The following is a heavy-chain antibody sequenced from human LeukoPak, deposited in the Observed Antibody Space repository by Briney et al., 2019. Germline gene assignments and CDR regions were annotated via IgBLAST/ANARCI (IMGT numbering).Heavy chain of an antibody. Sequence: SETLSLTCTVSGGSISSYYWSWIRQPAGKGLEWIGRIYTSGSTNYNPSLKSRVTISVDTSKNQFSLKLSSVTAADTAVYYCASLRGYSYGADAFDIWGQGTMVTVSS. CDR2: IYTSGST. CDR3: ASLRGYSYGADAFDI. CDR1: GGSISSYY. J-gene: IGHJ3*02. V-gene: IGHV4-4*07. D-gene: IGHD5-18*01.